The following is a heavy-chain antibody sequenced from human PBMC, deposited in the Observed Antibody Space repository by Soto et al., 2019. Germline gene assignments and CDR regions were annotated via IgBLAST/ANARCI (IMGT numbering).Heavy chain of an antibody. CDR2: IYYAGTT. D-gene: IGHD3-22*01. J-gene: IGHJ1*01. Sequence: SETLSLTCTVSGDSISSSDYYWGWIRQPPGKGLEWIGYIYYAGTTTYNPSLQSRVSISLDTSKNEVSLKLTSVTAADTAVYFCARLGAYYQAMDSWGQGTLVTVSS. V-gene: IGHV4-61*05. CDR1: GDSISSSDYY. CDR3: ARLGAYYQAMDS.